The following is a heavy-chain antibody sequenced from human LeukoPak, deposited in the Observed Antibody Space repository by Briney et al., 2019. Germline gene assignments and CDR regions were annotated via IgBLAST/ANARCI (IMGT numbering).Heavy chain of an antibody. J-gene: IGHJ3*02. CDR2: INHSGST. CDR1: GGSISSYY. CDR3: ASPAAIHDAFDI. D-gene: IGHD2-2*01. V-gene: IGHV4-34*01. Sequence: SETLSLTCTVSGGSISSYYWSWIRQPPGKGLEWIGEINHSGSTNYNPSLKSRVTISVDTSKNQFSLKLSSVTAADTAVYYCASPAAIHDAFDIWGQGTMVTVSS.